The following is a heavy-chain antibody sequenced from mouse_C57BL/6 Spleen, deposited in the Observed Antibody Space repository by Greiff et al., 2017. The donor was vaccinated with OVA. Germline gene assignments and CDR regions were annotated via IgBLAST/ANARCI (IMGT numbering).Heavy chain of an antibody. D-gene: IGHD2-2*01. CDR1: GFTFSDYY. CDR2: ISNGGGST. CDR3: ARHVDGYGGFAY. Sequence: EVKVVESGGGLVQPGGSLKLSCAASGFTFSDYYMYWVRQTPEKRLEWVAYISNGGGSTYYPDTVQGRFTISRYNAKNTLYLQMSRLKSEDTAMYYCARHVDGYGGFAYWGQGTLVTVSA. J-gene: IGHJ3*01. V-gene: IGHV5-12*01.